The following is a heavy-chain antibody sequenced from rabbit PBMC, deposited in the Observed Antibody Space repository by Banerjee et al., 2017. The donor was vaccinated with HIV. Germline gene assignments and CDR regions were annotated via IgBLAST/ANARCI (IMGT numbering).Heavy chain of an antibody. CDR1: GFSFSSSYY. CDR3: ARESTYGYAGYAYANL. D-gene: IGHD6-1*01. V-gene: IGHV1S40*01. CDR2: IYAGSSGST. Sequence: QSLEESGGDLVKPGASLTLTCTASGFSFSSSYYMCWVRQAPGKGLEWIACIYAGSSGSTYYASWAKGRFTISKTSSTTVTLQMTSLTAADTATYFCARESTYGYAGYAYANLWGPGTLVTVS. J-gene: IGHJ4*01.